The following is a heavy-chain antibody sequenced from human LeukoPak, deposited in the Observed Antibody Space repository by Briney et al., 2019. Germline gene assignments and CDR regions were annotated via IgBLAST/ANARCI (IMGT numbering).Heavy chain of an antibody. J-gene: IGHJ6*02. CDR1: GVTFSSYW. CDR3: ARDWYYRMDV. V-gene: IGHV3-74*01. Sequence: GGSLRLSCAASGVTFSSYWMHWVRQAPGEGLVWVSLIKGDGSGTTYADSVKGRFTISRDNAKNTLYLQMNSLRAEDTAVYYCARDWYYRMDVWGQGTTVTVSS. CDR2: IKGDGSGT. D-gene: IGHD1-14*01.